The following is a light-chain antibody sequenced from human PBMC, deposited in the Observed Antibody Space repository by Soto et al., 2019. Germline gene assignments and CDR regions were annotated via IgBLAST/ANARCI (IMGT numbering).Light chain of an antibody. J-gene: IGLJ2*01. CDR3: ASFTTSSARV. Sequence: QSALPQPASMSGSPGPSITIPCTGTTSDIGGYNSVSWYQQHPGMAPQLIIYDVSYRPSGISSRSAGSKSGNTASLTISGLQAADEADYYCASFTTSSARVFGGGTQLTVL. CDR2: DVS. V-gene: IGLV2-14*03. CDR1: TSDIGGYNS.